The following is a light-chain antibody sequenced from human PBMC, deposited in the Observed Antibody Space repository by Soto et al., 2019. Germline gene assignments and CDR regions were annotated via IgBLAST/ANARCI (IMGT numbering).Light chain of an antibody. Sequence: QSVLTQPASVSGTPGQSTTISCTGTSSDVGSYNLVSWYQQHPGKAPKLMIYEGSKRPSGVSNRFSGSKSGNTASLTISGLQAEDEADFYCCSCAGNSLYVFGTGTKVTVL. V-gene: IGLV2-23*01. J-gene: IGLJ1*01. CDR2: EGS. CDR1: SSDVGSYNL. CDR3: CSCAGNSLYV.